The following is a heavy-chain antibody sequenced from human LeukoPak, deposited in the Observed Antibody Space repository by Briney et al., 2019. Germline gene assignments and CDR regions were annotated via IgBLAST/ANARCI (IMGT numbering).Heavy chain of an antibody. CDR1: GGSFSGYY. CDR3: ARGAAIVAVAAAKDNWFDP. J-gene: IGHJ5*02. D-gene: IGHD2-2*01. V-gene: IGHV4-34*01. Sequence: SETLSLTCAVYGGSFSGYYWSWIRQPPGKGLEWIGEINHSGSTNYNPSLKSRVTMSVDTSKNQFSLKLSSVTAADTAVYYCARGAAIVAVAAAKDNWFDPWGQGTLVTVSS. CDR2: INHSGST.